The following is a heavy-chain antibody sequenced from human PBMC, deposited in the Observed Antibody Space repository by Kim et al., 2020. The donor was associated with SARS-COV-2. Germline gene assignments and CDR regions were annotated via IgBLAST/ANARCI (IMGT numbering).Heavy chain of an antibody. V-gene: IGHV3-30*02. CDR3: ARATFLQLWSPGY. D-gene: IGHD5-18*01. Sequence: YDYSVKGRFTISRDNSKSTLYLQMNSLRTDDTAVYFCARATFLQLWSPGYGGQGSLVTVSS. J-gene: IGHJ1*01.